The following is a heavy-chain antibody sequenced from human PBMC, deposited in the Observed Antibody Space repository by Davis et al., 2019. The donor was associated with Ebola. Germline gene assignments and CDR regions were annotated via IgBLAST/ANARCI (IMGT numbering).Heavy chain of an antibody. V-gene: IGHV1-46*01. Sequence: ASVKVSCKASGYTFTSYYMHWVRQAPGQGLEWMGIINPSGGSTSYAQKFQGRVTMTRDTSTSTVYMELSSLRSEDMAVYYCARVEIYCTGGICYTGYYYGMDVWGQGTTVTVSS. D-gene: IGHD2-8*02. CDR2: INPSGGST. CDR1: GYTFTSYY. J-gene: IGHJ6*02. CDR3: ARVEIYCTGGICYTGYYYGMDV.